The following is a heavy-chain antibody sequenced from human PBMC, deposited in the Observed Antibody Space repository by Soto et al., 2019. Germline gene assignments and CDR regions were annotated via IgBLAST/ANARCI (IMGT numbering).Heavy chain of an antibody. J-gene: IGHJ4*02. D-gene: IGHD5-18*01. CDR3: AREGNGYEDY. V-gene: IGHV1-18*04. Sequence: QVQLVQSGGDIKKPGASVNVSCKASGYTFIRYGISWVRQAPGQGFEWMGWISGKNDKRNHAQKFRGRITMTTDTSTNTAYLEVRSLGSDDTAIYYCAREGNGYEDYWGQGTLVTVSS. CDR2: ISGKNDKR. CDR1: GYTFIRYG.